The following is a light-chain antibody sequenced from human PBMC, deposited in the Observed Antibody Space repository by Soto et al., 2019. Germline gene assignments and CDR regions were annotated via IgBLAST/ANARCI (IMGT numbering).Light chain of an antibody. CDR3: QESENLPTT. CDR2: DAS. Sequence: DLPMTQSPSSLSASVGDRVTITCPASQDITNYLNWYQQKPGNAPNLLIYDASKMETGDSSRFSGIGTGTDFAVTISSLQHEDIATYYCQESENLPTTFGQGTRLELK. J-gene: IGKJ5*01. CDR1: QDITNY. V-gene: IGKV1-33*01.